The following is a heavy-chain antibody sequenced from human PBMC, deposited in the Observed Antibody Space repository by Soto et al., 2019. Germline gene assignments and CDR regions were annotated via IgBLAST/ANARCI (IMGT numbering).Heavy chain of an antibody. CDR1: GFTFSSYS. V-gene: IGHV3-23*01. CDR2: FRTGADDGTT. D-gene: IGHD6-13*01. J-gene: IGHJ5*02. CDR3: AREGSRGSSWYMYNWFDP. Sequence: PGGSLRLSCAASGFTFSSYSMSWVRQAPGKGLEWVSGFRTGADDGTTYYADSVKGRFTISRDISKNTLFLQMNSLRAEDTAVYYCAREGSRGSSWYMYNWFDPWGQGTLVTVSS.